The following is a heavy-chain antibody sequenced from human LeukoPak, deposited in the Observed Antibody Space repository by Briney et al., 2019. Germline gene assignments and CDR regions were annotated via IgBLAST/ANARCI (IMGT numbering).Heavy chain of an antibody. V-gene: IGHV3-7*01. CDR1: GFTFYDYA. J-gene: IGHJ4*02. CDR3: AIIPRAAAGPSARSPFHY. Sequence: PGGSLRLSCAASGFTFYDYAMHCVRQAPGKGLEWVANIKQDGSDKYYVDSVKGRFTISRDSAKNSLYLQMNSLRAEDTAVYYCAIIPRAAAGPSARSPFHYWGQGTLVTVSS. CDR2: IKQDGSDK. D-gene: IGHD6-13*01.